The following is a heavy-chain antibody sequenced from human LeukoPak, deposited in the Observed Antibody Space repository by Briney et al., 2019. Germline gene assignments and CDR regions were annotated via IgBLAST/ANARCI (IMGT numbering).Heavy chain of an antibody. CDR1: GGSVSSGSYY. CDR3: ARVVITVAKRYYFDY. J-gene: IGHJ4*02. Sequence: PSETLSLTCTVSGGSVSSGSYYWSWIRQPPGKGLEWIGYIYYSGSTNYNPSLKSRVTISVDTSKNQFSLKLSSVTAADTAVYYCARVVITVAKRYYFDYWGQGTLVTVSS. V-gene: IGHV4-61*01. CDR2: IYYSGST. D-gene: IGHD4-17*01.